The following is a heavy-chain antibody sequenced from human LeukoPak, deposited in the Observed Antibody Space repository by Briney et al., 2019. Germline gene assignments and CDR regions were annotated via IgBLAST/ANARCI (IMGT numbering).Heavy chain of an antibody. Sequence: GGSLRLSCAASGFTFSSYWMSWVRQAPGKGLEGVANIKQDGSEKYYVDSVKGRFTISRDNAKNSLYLQMNSLRVEDTAVYYCAKDLIMFGGVIAGAFDIWGQGTMVTVSS. J-gene: IGHJ3*02. D-gene: IGHD3-16*02. CDR2: IKQDGSEK. V-gene: IGHV3-7*04. CDR3: AKDLIMFGGVIAGAFDI. CDR1: GFTFSSYW.